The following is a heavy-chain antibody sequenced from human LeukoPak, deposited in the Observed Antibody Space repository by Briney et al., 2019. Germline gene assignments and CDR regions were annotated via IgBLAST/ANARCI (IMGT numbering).Heavy chain of an antibody. Sequence: ASVKVSCKASGYTFTSCGISWVRQAPGQGLEWMGWISAYNGNTNYAQKLQGRVTMTTDTSTSTAYMELRSLRSDDTAVYYCARDLLIRGVTPLGYWGQGTLVTVSS. CDR2: ISAYNGNT. J-gene: IGHJ4*02. V-gene: IGHV1-18*01. CDR1: GYTFTSCG. CDR3: ARDLLIRGVTPLGY. D-gene: IGHD3-10*01.